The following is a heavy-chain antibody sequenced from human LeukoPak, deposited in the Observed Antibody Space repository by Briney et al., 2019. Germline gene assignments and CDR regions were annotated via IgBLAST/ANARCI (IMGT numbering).Heavy chain of an antibody. CDR2: INPNSGGT. D-gene: IGHD6-13*01. CDR1: GYTFTGYY. J-gene: IGHJ6*03. V-gene: IGHV1-2*02. Sequence: ASVKVSCKASGYTFTGYYMHWVRQAPGQGLEWMGWINPNSGGTNYAQKLQGRVTMTTDTSTSTAYMELRSLRSDDTAVYYCARRVSRKLKLGGGIAARGPYYYYMDVWGKGTTVTVSS. CDR3: ARRVSRKLKLGGGIAARGPYYYYMDV.